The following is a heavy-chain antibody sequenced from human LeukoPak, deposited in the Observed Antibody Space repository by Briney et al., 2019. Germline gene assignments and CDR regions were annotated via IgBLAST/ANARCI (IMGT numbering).Heavy chain of an antibody. CDR1: GYIYTSYW. J-gene: IGHJ4*02. Sequence: GESLKISCNSSGYIYTSYWIGWVRQMPGKGLEWMGIIYPGDSDTRYSPSFQGQVTISADKSISTAYLQWSSLKASDTAMYYCASDSGYYGPPDYWGQGTLVTVSS. D-gene: IGHD3-22*01. V-gene: IGHV5-51*01. CDR3: ASDSGYYGPPDY. CDR2: IYPGDSDT.